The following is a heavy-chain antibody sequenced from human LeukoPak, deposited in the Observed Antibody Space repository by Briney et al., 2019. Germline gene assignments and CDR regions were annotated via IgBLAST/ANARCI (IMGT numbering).Heavy chain of an antibody. CDR2: MNPNSGNT. CDR3: ARRGILTGYGDY. Sequence: ASVKVSCKASGYTFTSYDINWVRQATGQGLEWMGWMNPNSGNTGYAQKFQGRVTMTRNTSTSTAYMELSSLRSEDTAVYYCARRGILTGYGDYWGQGTLVTVSS. J-gene: IGHJ4*02. V-gene: IGHV1-8*01. D-gene: IGHD3-9*01. CDR1: GYTFTSYD.